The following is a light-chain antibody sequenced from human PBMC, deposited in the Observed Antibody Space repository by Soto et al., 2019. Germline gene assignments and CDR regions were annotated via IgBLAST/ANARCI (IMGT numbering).Light chain of an antibody. Sequence: DIQMTQSPSSLSASVGDRVTITCRASQSISTYLNWYQQKPGKAPKLLIDAASSLQSGVPSRFSGSGSGTDFTLTISSLQPEDFATYYCQQSYSTPQMYTFGQGTKVDIK. CDR2: AAS. J-gene: IGKJ2*01. CDR3: QQSYSTPQMYT. CDR1: QSISTY. V-gene: IGKV1-39*01.